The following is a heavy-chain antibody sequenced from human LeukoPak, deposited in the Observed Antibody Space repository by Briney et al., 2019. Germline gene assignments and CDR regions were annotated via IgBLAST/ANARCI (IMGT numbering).Heavy chain of an antibody. CDR2: INPNSGGT. D-gene: IGHD3-22*01. CDR3: ARPHYESSGLYVDAFDI. J-gene: IGHJ3*02. Sequence: ASVKVSCKASGYTLTAYYLHWVRQAPGQGLEWMGRINPNSGGTTYAQKFQGRVTMTRDTSIGTAYMELSSLRSDDTAVYYCARPHYESSGLYVDAFDIWGQGTMVTVSS. CDR1: GYTLTAYY. V-gene: IGHV1-2*06.